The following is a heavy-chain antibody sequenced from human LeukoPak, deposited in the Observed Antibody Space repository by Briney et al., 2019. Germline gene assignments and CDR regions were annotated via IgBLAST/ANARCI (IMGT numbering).Heavy chain of an antibody. J-gene: IGHJ5*02. V-gene: IGHV3-74*01. CDR3: VRMIARGWCDP. CDR1: GFTFSTYG. CDR2: IICGGSST. Sequence: GGSLRLSCAASGFTFSTYGMHWVRQAPGKGLVWVSRIICGGSSTCYAYSVKGRFTISRESAKNVLYLQINGLRTYNEAVYYCVRMIARGWCDPWGQGTLVSV. D-gene: IGHD3-22*01.